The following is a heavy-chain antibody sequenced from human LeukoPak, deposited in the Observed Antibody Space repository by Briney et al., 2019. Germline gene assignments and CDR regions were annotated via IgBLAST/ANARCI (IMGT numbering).Heavy chain of an antibody. V-gene: IGHV3-7*01. Sequence: GGSLRLSCAASGFTFSRYWMSWVRQAPGKGLEWVANINQDGSEKYYVDSVKGRFTISRDNAKNSLSLQMNSLRAEDTAVYSCARTRVSSGTFYHPFDYWGQGTLVTVSS. D-gene: IGHD2-15*01. CDR3: ARTRVSSGTFYHPFDY. CDR1: GFTFSRYW. J-gene: IGHJ4*02. CDR2: INQDGSEK.